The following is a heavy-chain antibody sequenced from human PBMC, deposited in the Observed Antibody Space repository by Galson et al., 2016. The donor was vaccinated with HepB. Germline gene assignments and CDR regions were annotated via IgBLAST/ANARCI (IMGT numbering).Heavy chain of an antibody. CDR1: GYTFTTYG. CDR2: YNAGNGDP. CDR3: ARSGNEWSVDY. Sequence: SVKVSCKASGYTFTTYGIQWVRQAPGQRLEWIGWYNAGNGDPRYSQNFQGRVTFTRDTSASTAYMELSSLRSEDTAVYFCARSGNEWSVDYWGQGTLVSGSS. J-gene: IGHJ4*02. D-gene: IGHD3-3*01. V-gene: IGHV1-3*01.